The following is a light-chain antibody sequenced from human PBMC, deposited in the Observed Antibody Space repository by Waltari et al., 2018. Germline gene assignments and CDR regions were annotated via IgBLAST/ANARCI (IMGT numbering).Light chain of an antibody. CDR2: SND. J-gene: IGLJ3*02. Sequence: PGQRVTISCSGSSSNIGSNTVNWYHQLPGTAPKLLIYSNDQRPSGVPDRFSGSKSGTSASLAISGLQSEDEADYYCAAWDDSLNAWVFGGGTKLTVL. V-gene: IGLV1-44*01. CDR3: AAWDDSLNAWV. CDR1: SSNIGSNT.